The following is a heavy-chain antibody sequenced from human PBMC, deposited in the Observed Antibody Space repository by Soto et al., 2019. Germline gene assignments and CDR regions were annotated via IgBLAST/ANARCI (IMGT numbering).Heavy chain of an antibody. CDR1: GYTLTDYY. V-gene: IGHV1-2*04. Sequence: QVQLVQSGAEVKKPGASVKVSCKASGYTLTDYYIHWVRQAPGQGLEWMGWINPNNGATNYAQKFQGWVTMTRDTSINTAYKELSRLTADHTAVHEWAEGVSPSGASDYWGQGTLVIVSS. J-gene: IGHJ4*02. CDR3: AEGVSPSGASDY. D-gene: IGHD3-10*01. CDR2: INPNNGAT.